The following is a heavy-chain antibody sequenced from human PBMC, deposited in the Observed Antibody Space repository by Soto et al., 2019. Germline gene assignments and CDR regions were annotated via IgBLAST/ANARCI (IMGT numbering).Heavy chain of an antibody. D-gene: IGHD7-27*01. CDR3: ARQPLSGDPHKVMDF. Sequence: SETLSLTCAVSGGSISSGGYSWSWIRQPPGTGLEWIGYVYHSGSTYYNPSLQSRLNISVDTSKNQFSLTLRSVSATDTAVYYCARQPLSGDPHKVMDFWGQGSMVIVSS. CDR1: GGSISSGGYS. V-gene: IGHV4-30-2*01. J-gene: IGHJ6*02. CDR2: VYHSGST.